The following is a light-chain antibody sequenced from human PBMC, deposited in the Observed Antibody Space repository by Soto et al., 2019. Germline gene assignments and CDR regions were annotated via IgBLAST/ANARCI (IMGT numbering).Light chain of an antibody. V-gene: IGLV2-8*01. CDR2: EVS. J-gene: IGLJ2*01. CDR1: SSDVGGYNY. Sequence: QSVLTQPPSAYGSTRQSVTISCTGTSSDVGGYNYVSWYQQHPGKAPKLMIYEVSKRPSGVPDRFSGSKSGNTASLTVSGLQAEDEADYYCSSYAGSNNLVFGGGTQLTVL. CDR3: SSYAGSNNLV.